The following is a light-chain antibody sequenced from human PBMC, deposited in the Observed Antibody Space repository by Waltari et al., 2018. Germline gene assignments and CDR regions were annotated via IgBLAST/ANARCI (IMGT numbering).Light chain of an antibody. J-gene: IGKJ4*01. CDR1: HQVAHY. CDR2: DVS. Sequence: DIQMTQSPSSLSASVGDRVTITCQASHQVAHYLNWYQQKPGKAPKRLIYDVSNLQSGVPSRFSGTGSGTKFTFTISALQADDIGTYYCQQYESLPLTFGGGTKVEIK. CDR3: QQYESLPLT. V-gene: IGKV1-33*01.